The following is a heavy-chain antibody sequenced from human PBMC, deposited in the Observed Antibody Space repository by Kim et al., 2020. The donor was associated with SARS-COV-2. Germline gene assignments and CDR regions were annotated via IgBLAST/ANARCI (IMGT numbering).Heavy chain of an antibody. CDR3: ARQGFRGELDY. J-gene: IGHJ4*02. CDR2: IESCRRKL. Sequence: GGFLRLSCAASGFNFNFYSLNWVRQAPGKGLEWISYIESCRRKLFYADSVKCRFTVSRDDAKSSLYLQMSSLRDEDTAVYYCARQGFRGELDYWGQGTLV. D-gene: IGHD2-21*01. CDR1: GFNFNFYS. V-gene: IGHV3-48*02.